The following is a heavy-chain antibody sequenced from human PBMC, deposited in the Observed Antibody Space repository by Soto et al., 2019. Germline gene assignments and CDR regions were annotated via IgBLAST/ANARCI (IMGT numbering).Heavy chain of an antibody. D-gene: IGHD3-3*01. J-gene: IGHJ4*02. CDR1: GFTFSSYA. CDR3: AKDPYYDFWSGPVDY. V-gene: IGHV3-23*01. CDR2: ISGSGGST. Sequence: GGSLRLSCAASGFTFSSYAMSWVRQAPGKGLEWVSAISGSGGSTYYADSVKGRFTISRDNSKNTLYLQMNSLRAGDTAVYYCAKDPYYDFWSGPVDYWGQGTLVTVSS.